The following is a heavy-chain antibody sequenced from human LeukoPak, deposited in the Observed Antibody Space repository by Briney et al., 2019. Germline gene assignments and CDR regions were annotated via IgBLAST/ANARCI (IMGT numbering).Heavy chain of an antibody. J-gene: IGHJ4*02. CDR3: ARGRTYFGDYGRLFDY. CDR1: GFTFSSYA. V-gene: IGHV4-34*01. D-gene: IGHD4-17*01. Sequence: GSLGLSCAASGFTFSSYAMSWARQAPGKGLEWIGEINHSGSTNYNPSLKSRVTISVDTSKNQFSLKLSSVTAADTAVYYCARGRTYFGDYGRLFDYWGQGTLVTVSS. CDR2: INHSGST.